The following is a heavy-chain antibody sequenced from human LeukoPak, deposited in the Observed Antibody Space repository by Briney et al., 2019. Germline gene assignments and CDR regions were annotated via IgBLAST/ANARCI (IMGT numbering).Heavy chain of an antibody. V-gene: IGHV3-23*01. CDR3: AKVYSAGWYPGYFDY. J-gene: IGHJ4*02. Sequence: GGSLRLSCAASGFTFSSYGMSWVRQAPGKGLEWVSAISGSGGSTFYADSVKGRFTISRDNSRNTLYLQMNSLRAEDTAVYYCAKVYSAGWYPGYFDYWGQGTLVTVSS. D-gene: IGHD6-19*01. CDR2: ISGSGGST. CDR1: GFTFSSYG.